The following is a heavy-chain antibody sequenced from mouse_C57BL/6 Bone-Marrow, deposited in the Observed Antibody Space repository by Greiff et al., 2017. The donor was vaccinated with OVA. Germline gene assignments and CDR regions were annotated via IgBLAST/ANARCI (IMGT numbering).Heavy chain of an antibody. CDR3: ASWGNYSNYGFAY. J-gene: IGHJ3*01. Sequence: EVHLVESGPELVKPGASVKISCKASGYSFTDYNMNWVKQSNGKSLEWIGVINPNYGTTSYNQKFKGKATLTVDQSSSTAYMQLNSLTSEDSAVYYCASWGNYSNYGFAYWGQGTLVTVSA. V-gene: IGHV1-39*01. D-gene: IGHD2-5*01. CDR1: GYSFTDYN. CDR2: INPNYGTT.